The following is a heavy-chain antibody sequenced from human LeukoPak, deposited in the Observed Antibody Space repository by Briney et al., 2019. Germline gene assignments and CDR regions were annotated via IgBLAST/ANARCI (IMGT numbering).Heavy chain of an antibody. J-gene: IGHJ3*02. CDR1: GGSFSGYY. D-gene: IGHD4-11*01. Sequence: SETLSLTCAVYGGSFSGYYWSWIRQPPGKVLEWIGEINHSGSTNYNPSLKSRVTISVDTPKNQFSLKLSSVTAADTAVYYCARVPQSSGAFDIWGQGTMVTVSS. CDR3: ARVPQSSGAFDI. V-gene: IGHV4-34*01. CDR2: INHSGST.